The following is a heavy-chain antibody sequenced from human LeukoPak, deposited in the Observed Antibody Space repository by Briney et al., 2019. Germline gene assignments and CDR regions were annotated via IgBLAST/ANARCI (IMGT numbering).Heavy chain of an antibody. CDR2: IGTAGDT. D-gene: IGHD6-19*01. V-gene: IGHV3-13*01. CDR3: ARGSVADTHDAFDI. J-gene: IGHJ3*02. CDR1: GFTFSSYD. Sequence: GGSLRLSCAASGFTFSSYDMHWVRQATGKGLEWVSGIGTAGDTYYPVSVKGRFTISRENAKNSLYVQMNSLRAGDTAVYYCARGSVADTHDAFDIWGQGTMVTVSS.